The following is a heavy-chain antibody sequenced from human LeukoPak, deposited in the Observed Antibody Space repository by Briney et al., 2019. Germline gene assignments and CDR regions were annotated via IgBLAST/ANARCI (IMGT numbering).Heavy chain of an antibody. CDR3: ASMNNWNDVFSYGY. V-gene: IGHV1-69*06. CDR2: SIPIFGTA. Sequence: SVKVSCKASGGTFSSYAISWVRQAPGQGLEWMGGSIPIFGTANYAQKFQGRVTITADKSTSTVYMELSSLRSEDTAVYYCASMNNWNDVFSYGYWGQGTLVTVSS. CDR1: GGTFSSYA. D-gene: IGHD1-20*01. J-gene: IGHJ4*02.